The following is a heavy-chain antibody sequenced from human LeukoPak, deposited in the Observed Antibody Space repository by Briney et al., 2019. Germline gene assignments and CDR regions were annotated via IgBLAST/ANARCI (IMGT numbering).Heavy chain of an antibody. J-gene: IGHJ4*02. CDR1: GYTFTGYY. CDR3: ARGSIAVPFDY. Sequence: ASLKVSCKASGYTFTGYYMYWVRQAPGQGLEWMGRINPNSGGTNYAQKVQGRVTRTRDTSISTAYMELSRLRSDDTAVYYCARGSIAVPFDYWGQGTLVTVSS. CDR2: INPNSGGT. D-gene: IGHD6-6*01. V-gene: IGHV1-2*06.